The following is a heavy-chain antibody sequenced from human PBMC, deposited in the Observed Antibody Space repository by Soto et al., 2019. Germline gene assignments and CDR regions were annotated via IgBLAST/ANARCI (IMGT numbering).Heavy chain of an antibody. CDR2: IYPGDSDT. J-gene: IGHJ6*02. CDR1: GYSFTSYW. CDR3: ARSLERNYYYYYGMDV. Sequence: GESLKISCKGSGYSFTSYWIGWVRQMPGKGLEWMGIIYPGDSDTRYSPSFQGQVTISADKSISTAYLQWSSLEASDTAMYYCARSLERNYYYYYGMDVWGQGTTVTVSS. V-gene: IGHV5-51*01.